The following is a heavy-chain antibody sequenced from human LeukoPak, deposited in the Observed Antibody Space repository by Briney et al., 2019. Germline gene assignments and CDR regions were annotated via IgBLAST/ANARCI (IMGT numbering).Heavy chain of an antibody. V-gene: IGHV1-69*02. CDR1: GGTFSSHT. J-gene: IGHJ6*02. D-gene: IGHD5-18*01. CDR2: IIPLFGIV. CDR3: ARIPSGDVDTAMVMYYHYGMDV. Sequence: GSSVKVSCKSSGGTFSSHTISWVRQAPEQGLEWMGRIIPLFGIVNYAEKFQDRLTITADKSTRTAYMEVSSLRSEDTAVYYCARIPSGDVDTAMVMYYHYGMDVWGQGTTVTVSS.